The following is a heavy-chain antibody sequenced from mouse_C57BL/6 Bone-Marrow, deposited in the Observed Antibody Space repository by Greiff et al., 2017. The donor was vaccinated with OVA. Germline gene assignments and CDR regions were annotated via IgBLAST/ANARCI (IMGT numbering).Heavy chain of an antibody. J-gene: IGHJ4*01. Sequence: DVMLVESGGDLVKPGGSLKLSCAASGFTFSSYGMSWVRQTPDKRLEWVATISSGGSYTYYPDSVKGRFTISRDNAKNTLYLQMSSLKSEDTAMYYCARQRPGGMDYWGQGTSDTVSS. V-gene: IGHV5-6*02. CDR2: ISSGGSYT. CDR1: GFTFSSYG. CDR3: ARQRPGGMDY.